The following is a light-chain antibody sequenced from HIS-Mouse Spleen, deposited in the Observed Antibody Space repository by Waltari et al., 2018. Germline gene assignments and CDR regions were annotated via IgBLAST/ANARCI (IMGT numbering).Light chain of an antibody. V-gene: IGKV1-5*03. CDR2: KAS. J-gene: IGKJ2*01. Sequence: DSQMTQSPSTLSASVGDRVPITCRASQSISSWLAWYQQKPGKAPKLLIYKASSLESGVPSRFSGSGSGTEFTLTISSLQPDDFATYYCQQYNSYPYTFGQGTKLEIK. CDR3: QQYNSYPYT. CDR1: QSISSW.